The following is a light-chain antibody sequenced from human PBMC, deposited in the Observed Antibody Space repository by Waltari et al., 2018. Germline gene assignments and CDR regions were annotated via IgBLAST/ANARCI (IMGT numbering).Light chain of an antibody. J-gene: IGKJ4*01. V-gene: IGKV3-11*01. CDR3: QQRSNWPLT. CDR1: QSIRGL. CDR2: DTS. Sequence: EIVLTPSPVTLSLSPGDGPTLSCRTSQSIRGLLAWYQQQPGQAPRLLIDDTSIRATGIPARFSGSGSGTDFTITISSLEPEDFAVYYCQQRSNWPLTFGGGTKVEIK.